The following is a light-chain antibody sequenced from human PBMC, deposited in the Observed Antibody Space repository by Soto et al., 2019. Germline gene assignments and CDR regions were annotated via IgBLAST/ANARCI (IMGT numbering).Light chain of an antibody. Sequence: DIQMTQSPSSLSASVGDRVTITCRASQTISTYLNWYQQKPGKAHRLLIYDASSLLSGVPSRFSGSGSGTDFTLTIASLQPEDFSTYYCQQSDSTPYTFGQGTKVEI. J-gene: IGKJ2*01. CDR1: QTISTY. CDR2: DAS. CDR3: QQSDSTPYT. V-gene: IGKV1-39*01.